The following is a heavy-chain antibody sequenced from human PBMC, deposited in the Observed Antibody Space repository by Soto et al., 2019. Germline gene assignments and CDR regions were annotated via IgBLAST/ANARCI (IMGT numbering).Heavy chain of an antibody. Sequence: PGGSLRLSCAASGFTFSSYAMHWVRQAPGKGLEWVSYISSSSSTIYYADSVKGRFTISRDNAKNSLYLQMISLRDEDTAVYYCARDRSPHTAMVRPYYFDYWGQGTLVTVSS. CDR1: GFTFSSYA. V-gene: IGHV3-48*02. CDR2: ISSSSSTI. D-gene: IGHD5-18*01. J-gene: IGHJ4*02. CDR3: ARDRSPHTAMVRPYYFDY.